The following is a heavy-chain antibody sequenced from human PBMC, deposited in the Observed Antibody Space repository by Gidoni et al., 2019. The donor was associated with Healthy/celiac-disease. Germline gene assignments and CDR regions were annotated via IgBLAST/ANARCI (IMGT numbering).Heavy chain of an antibody. CDR1: GYTFTSYA. CDR2: INAGNGNT. Sequence: QVQLVQSGAEVKKPGASVKVSCKASGYTFTSYAMHWVRQAPGQRLEWMGWINAGNGNTKYSQKFQGRVTITRDTSASTAYMELSSLRSEDTAVYYCARGRYYYYDSSGSKGWFDPWGQGTLVTVSS. J-gene: IGHJ5*02. V-gene: IGHV1-3*01. CDR3: ARGRYYYYDSSGSKGWFDP. D-gene: IGHD3-22*01.